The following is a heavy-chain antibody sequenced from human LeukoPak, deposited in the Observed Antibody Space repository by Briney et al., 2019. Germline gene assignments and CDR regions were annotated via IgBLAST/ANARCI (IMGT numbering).Heavy chain of an antibody. CDR3: AKDNSGYSSSWFDY. J-gene: IGHJ4*02. CDR1: GFTFSSYA. V-gene: IGHV3-23*01. CDR2: ISGSGGST. Sequence: PGGSLRLTCAASGFTFSSYAMSWVRQAPGKGLEWVSAISGSGGSTYYADSVKGRFTISRDNSKNTLYLQMNSLRAEDTAVYYCAKDNSGYSSSWFDYWGQGTLVTVSS. D-gene: IGHD6-13*01.